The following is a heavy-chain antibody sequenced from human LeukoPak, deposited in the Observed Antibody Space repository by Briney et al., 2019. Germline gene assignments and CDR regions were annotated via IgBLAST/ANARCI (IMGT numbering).Heavy chain of an antibody. Sequence: PGGSLRLSCAASGFTFNYVWMNWVRQAPGKGLEWVGRIKSKIDGGTTDYVAPVKGRFTISRDDSTNTVYLQMTSLRTEDTGLYYCATDLRSGAFRVNEVRTYWGQGTLVTVSS. CDR3: ATDLRSGAFRVNEVRTY. J-gene: IGHJ4*02. D-gene: IGHD1-26*01. CDR2: IKSKIDGGTT. CDR1: GFTFNYVW. V-gene: IGHV3-15*01.